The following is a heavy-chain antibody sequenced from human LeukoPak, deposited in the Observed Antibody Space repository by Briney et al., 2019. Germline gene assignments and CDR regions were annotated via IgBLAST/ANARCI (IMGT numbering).Heavy chain of an antibody. D-gene: IGHD3-22*01. Sequence: GGSLRLSCEVSGFTVSTYWMHWVRQGPGKGLEWAARLSSDGRSTNYADFVKGRATISRDNAKNTLFLEMSGLRADDTAVYYCARSYNYRFDYWGQGTLVVVSS. CDR2: LSSDGRST. CDR3: ARSYNYRFDY. CDR1: GFTVSTYW. V-gene: IGHV3-74*01. J-gene: IGHJ4*02.